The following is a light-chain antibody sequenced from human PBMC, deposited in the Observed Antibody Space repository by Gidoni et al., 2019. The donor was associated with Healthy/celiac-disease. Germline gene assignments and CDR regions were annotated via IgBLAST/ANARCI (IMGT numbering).Light chain of an antibody. J-gene: IGKJ1*01. Sequence: EIVLTQSPATLSLSPGERPTLSCRASQSVSSYLAWYQQNPGQAPRLLIYDASNRATGIPARFSGSGSGTDFTLTISSLEPEDFAVYYCQQRSNWPPSWTFGQGTKVEIK. V-gene: IGKV3-11*01. CDR3: QQRSNWPPSWT. CDR1: QSVSSY. CDR2: DAS.